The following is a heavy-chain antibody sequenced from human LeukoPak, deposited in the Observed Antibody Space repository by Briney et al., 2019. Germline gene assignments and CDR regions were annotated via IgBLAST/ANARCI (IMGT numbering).Heavy chain of an antibody. V-gene: IGHV1-18*01. J-gene: IGHJ4*02. CDR2: ISAYNGNT. Sequence: ASVKVSCKASGYTFTSYGISWVRQAPGQGLEWMGWISAYNGNTNYAQKLQGRVTMTTDTSTSTAYMELRSLGSDDTAVYYCARDFSGYDSLDYWGQGTLVTVSS. CDR1: GYTFTSYG. CDR3: ARDFSGYDSLDY. D-gene: IGHD5-12*01.